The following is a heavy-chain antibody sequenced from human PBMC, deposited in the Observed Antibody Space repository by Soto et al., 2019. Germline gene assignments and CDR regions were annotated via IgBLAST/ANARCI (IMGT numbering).Heavy chain of an antibody. CDR1: GYSFSAYF. CDR3: AIIGDDDAQPLDY. CDR2: INTRSGDT. Sequence: ASVKVSCKASGYSFSAYFINWVRQAPGQGLEGLGWINTRSGDTKHAQKFQGRVTLARYTSVRTAYLELSSLRDNDTAFYHCAIIGDDDAQPLDYWGQGTLVTVSS. V-gene: IGHV1-2*02. J-gene: IGHJ4*02. D-gene: IGHD2-15*01.